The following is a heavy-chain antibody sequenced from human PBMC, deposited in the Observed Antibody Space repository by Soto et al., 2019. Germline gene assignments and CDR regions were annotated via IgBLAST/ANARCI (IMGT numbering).Heavy chain of an antibody. Sequence: PGGSLRLSCAASGFTFSTYGMHWIRQAPGKGLEWVADITYSRSNKYYADSVKGRFTISRDNSKNTLYLQMNSLRAEDTAVYYCASGTNGAFFVYWGQGSLVTVSS. CDR1: GFTFSTYG. CDR2: ITYSRSNK. J-gene: IGHJ4*02. D-gene: IGHD2-8*01. V-gene: IGHV3-30*12. CDR3: ASGTNGAFFVY.